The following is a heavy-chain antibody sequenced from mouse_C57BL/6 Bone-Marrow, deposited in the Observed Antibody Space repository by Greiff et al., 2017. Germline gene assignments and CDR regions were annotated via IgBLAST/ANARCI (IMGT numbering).Heavy chain of an antibody. D-gene: IGHD1-1*01. CDR2: IDPENGDT. CDR3: TRGYYYVTYYFDY. CDR1: GFNIKDDY. J-gene: IGHJ2*01. V-gene: IGHV14-4*01. Sequence: VQLQQSGAELVRPGASVKLSCTASGFNIKDDYMHWVKQRPEQGLEWIGWIDPENGDTESASKFQGKATITADTSSNTAYLQLSSLTSEDTAVYYCTRGYYYVTYYFDYWGQGTTLTVSS.